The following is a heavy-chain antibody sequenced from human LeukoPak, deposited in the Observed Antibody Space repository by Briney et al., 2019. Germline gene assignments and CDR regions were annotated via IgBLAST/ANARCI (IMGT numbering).Heavy chain of an antibody. D-gene: IGHD3-22*01. J-gene: IGHJ4*02. Sequence: ASVKVSCEASGYTFTSYGISWVRQAPGQGLEWMGWISAYNGNTNYAQKLQGRVTMTTDTSTSTAYMELRSLRSDDTAVYYCARAELHYYDSSGYTNYFDYWGQGTLVTVSS. CDR3: ARAELHYYDSSGYTNYFDY. CDR2: ISAYNGNT. V-gene: IGHV1-18*01. CDR1: GYTFTSYG.